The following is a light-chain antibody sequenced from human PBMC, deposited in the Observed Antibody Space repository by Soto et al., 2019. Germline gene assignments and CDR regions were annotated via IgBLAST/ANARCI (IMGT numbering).Light chain of an antibody. Sequence: DIQMTQSPSSLSVSVGDRVTITCRASQSISTYLNWYQWKPGKAPKLLIYSASSLQRGVPSRFSGSGSGTDFTLTISSLQPEDFATYYCQQSYSTPPITFGAGTNVEIK. V-gene: IGKV1-39*01. CDR3: QQSYSTPPIT. CDR1: QSISTY. CDR2: SAS. J-gene: IGKJ4*01.